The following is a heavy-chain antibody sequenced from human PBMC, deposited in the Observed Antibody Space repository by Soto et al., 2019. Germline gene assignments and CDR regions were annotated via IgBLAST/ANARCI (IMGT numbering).Heavy chain of an antibody. CDR2: VYLIGHT. CDR1: GDSISSYS. V-gene: IGHV4-4*07. D-gene: IGHD1-7*01. CDR3: ARESGENWSYDAY. Sequence: QVHVQESGTGLVKLAETLSLTCAVSGDSISSYSWNWIRQTAGRGLEWLGRVYLIGHTQYRSSFETRVTVSVDMSTNLFYQELSSVTAAATAVYYCARESGENWSYDAYRGQGTQVTVSS. J-gene: IGHJ4*02.